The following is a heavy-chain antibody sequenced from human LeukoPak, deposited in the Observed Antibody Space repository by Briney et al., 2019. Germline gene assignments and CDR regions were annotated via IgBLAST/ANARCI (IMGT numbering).Heavy chain of an antibody. J-gene: IGHJ4*02. D-gene: IGHD6-19*01. CDR1: GGSISSGGYY. CDR3: ARAFSSSLFDY. V-gene: IGHV4-31*03. Sequence: SETLSLTCTVSGGSISSGGYYWSWIRQHPGKGLEWIGYIYYSGSTHYNPSLKSRVTISVDTSKNQFSLKLSSVTAADTAVYYCARAFSSSLFDYWGQGTLVTVSS. CDR2: IYYSGST.